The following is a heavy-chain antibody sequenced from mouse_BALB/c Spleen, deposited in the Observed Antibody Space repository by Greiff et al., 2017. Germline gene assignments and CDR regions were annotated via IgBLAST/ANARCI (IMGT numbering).Heavy chain of an antibody. CDR3: ARDGDSLLRLHAMDY. Sequence: VQLQQSGAELAKPGASVKMSCKASGYTFTSYWMHWVKQRPGQGLEWIGYINPSTGYTEYNQKFKDKATLTADKSSSTAYMQLSSLTSEDSAVYYCARDGDSLLRLHAMDYWGQGTSVTVSS. D-gene: IGHD1-2*01. V-gene: IGHV1-7*01. CDR1: GYTFTSYW. CDR2: INPSTGYT. J-gene: IGHJ4*01.